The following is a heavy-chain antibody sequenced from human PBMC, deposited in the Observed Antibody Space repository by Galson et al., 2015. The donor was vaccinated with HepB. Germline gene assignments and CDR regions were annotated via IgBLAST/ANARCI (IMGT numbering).Heavy chain of an antibody. CDR1: GYTFTGYY. V-gene: IGHV1-2*06. Sequence: SVKVSCKASGYTFTGYYMHWVRQAPGQGLEWMGRINPNSGGTNYAQKFQGRVTMTRDTSISTAYMELSRLRSDDTAVYYCARDRNIVATIVWFDPWGQGTLVTVSS. J-gene: IGHJ5*02. D-gene: IGHD5-12*01. CDR2: INPNSGGT. CDR3: ARDRNIVATIVWFDP.